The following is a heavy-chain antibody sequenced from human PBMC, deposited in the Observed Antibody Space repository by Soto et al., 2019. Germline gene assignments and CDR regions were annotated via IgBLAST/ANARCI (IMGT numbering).Heavy chain of an antibody. V-gene: IGHV4-34*01. CDR3: ASREVDTPMVNYY. CDR2: INHSLIT. D-gene: IGHD5-18*01. Sequence: SETPALTCAVYGGSFSGYYWSWIRQPPGKGLEWIGEINHSLITNYNPSLKSRVTLSVDTSKNQFSLKLRSVTAADTAVYYCASREVDTPMVNYYWGQGTLVTVSS. J-gene: IGHJ4*02. CDR1: GGSFSGYY.